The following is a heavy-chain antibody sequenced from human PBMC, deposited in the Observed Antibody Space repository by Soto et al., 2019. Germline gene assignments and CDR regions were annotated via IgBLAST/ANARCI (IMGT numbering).Heavy chain of an antibody. V-gene: IGHV1-2*02. D-gene: IGHD3-3*01. Sequence: QVHLVQSGAEVKKPGASVKVSCKASGYTFTGNYIHWVRQAPGQGLEWMGWVNPHNVGTTSAQKFQGRVTMTRDTSVTTAYMELTRLTSDDTAVYYCARDPRPPSGWLGFWEYGMDVWGQGTTVTVSS. CDR3: ARDPRPPSGWLGFWEYGMDV. CDR2: VNPHNVGT. CDR1: GYTFTGNY. J-gene: IGHJ6*02.